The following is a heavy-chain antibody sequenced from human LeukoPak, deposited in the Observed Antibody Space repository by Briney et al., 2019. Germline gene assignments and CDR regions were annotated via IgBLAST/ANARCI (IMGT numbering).Heavy chain of an antibody. CDR3: ASSRDGYNTIEN. Sequence: ASVKVSCKASGYTLTSYYMHWVQQAPGQGLEWMGIINPSGGSTSYAQKFQGRVTMTRDTSTSTVYMELSSLRSEDTAVYYCASSRDGYNTIENWGQGTLVTVSS. D-gene: IGHD5-24*01. V-gene: IGHV1-46*01. CDR2: INPSGGST. CDR1: GYTLTSYY. J-gene: IGHJ4*02.